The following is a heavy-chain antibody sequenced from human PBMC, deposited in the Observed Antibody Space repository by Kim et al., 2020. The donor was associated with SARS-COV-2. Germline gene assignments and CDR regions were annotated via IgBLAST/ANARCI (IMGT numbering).Heavy chain of an antibody. D-gene: IGHD3-22*01. J-gene: IGHJ5*02. CDR2: IWYDGTNK. Sequence: GGSLRLSCAASGFTFSTYGIHWVRQAPGKGLEWVAVIWYDGTNKYYADSVKGRFTISRDNSKNTLYLQMNSLRAEDTAVYYCAREKGNYYDSSGKNWFDPWGQGTLVTVSS. V-gene: IGHV3-33*08. CDR1: GFTFSTYG. CDR3: AREKGNYYDSSGKNWFDP.